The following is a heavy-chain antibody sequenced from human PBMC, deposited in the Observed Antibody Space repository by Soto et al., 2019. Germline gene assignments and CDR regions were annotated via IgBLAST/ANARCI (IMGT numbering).Heavy chain of an antibody. D-gene: IGHD3-3*01. V-gene: IGHV4-59*01. CDR3: ASSPYYDFWSGPAYLFDP. J-gene: IGHJ5*02. Sequence: TLSLTCTVSGGSISSYYWSWIRQPPGKGLEWIGYIYYSGSTNYNPSLKSRVTISVDTSKNQFSLKLSSVTAADTAVYYCASSPYYDFWSGPAYLFDPWGQGTLVIVSS. CDR2: IYYSGST. CDR1: GGSISSYY.